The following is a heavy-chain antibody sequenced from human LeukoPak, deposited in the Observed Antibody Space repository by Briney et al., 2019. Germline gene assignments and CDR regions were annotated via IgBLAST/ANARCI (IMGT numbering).Heavy chain of an antibody. Sequence: SETLPLTCAVYGGSFSGYYWSWIRQPPGKGLEWIGEINHSGSTNYNPSLKSRVTISVDTSKSQFSLKLSSVTAADTAVYYCARGKDIVVVPAAMRSNYFDYWGQGTLVTVSS. CDR3: ARGKDIVVVPAAMRSNYFDY. CDR2: INHSGST. J-gene: IGHJ4*02. V-gene: IGHV4-34*01. D-gene: IGHD2-2*01. CDR1: GGSFSGYY.